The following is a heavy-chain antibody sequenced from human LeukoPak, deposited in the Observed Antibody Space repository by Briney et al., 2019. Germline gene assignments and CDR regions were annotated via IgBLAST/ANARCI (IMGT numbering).Heavy chain of an antibody. J-gene: IGHJ4*02. CDR3: TREGAYGAHGFDY. V-gene: IGHV1-69*01. Sequence: SVKVSCKASGGTFSSYAISWVRQAPGQGLEWMGGIIPIFGTANYAQKFQGRVTITADESTSTAYMELSSLRSEDTAVYYCTREGAYGAHGFDYWGQGTLITVSS. D-gene: IGHD4-17*01. CDR2: IIPIFGTA. CDR1: GGTFSSYA.